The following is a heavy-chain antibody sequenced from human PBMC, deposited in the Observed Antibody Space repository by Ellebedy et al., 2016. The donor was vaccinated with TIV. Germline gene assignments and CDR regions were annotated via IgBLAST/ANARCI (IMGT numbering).Heavy chain of an antibody. CDR1: GYTFTSYS. D-gene: IGHD1-26*01. V-gene: IGHV1-2*02. CDR2: INPTSGAT. Sequence: ASVKVSCKASGYTFTSYSIHWVRQAPGQGLEWMGFINPTSGATFYSQKFQGRVTLTRATSINTGYMELSRLTSDDTAVYYCAKDRSGSYDFWGQGTLVSVSS. CDR3: AKDRSGSYDF. J-gene: IGHJ4*02.